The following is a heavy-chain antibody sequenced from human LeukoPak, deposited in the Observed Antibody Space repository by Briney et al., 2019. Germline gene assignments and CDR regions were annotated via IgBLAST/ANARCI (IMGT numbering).Heavy chain of an antibody. D-gene: IGHD5-18*01. CDR3: ARRGYSYGSTGYYFDY. Sequence: PGGSLRLSCAASGFTFSSYAMHWVRQAPGKGLEWVAVISYDGSNKYYADSVKDRFTISRDNSKNTLYLQMNSLRAEDTAVYYCARRGYSYGSTGYYFDYWGQGTLVTVSS. J-gene: IGHJ4*02. CDR1: GFTFSSYA. V-gene: IGHV3-30-3*01. CDR2: ISYDGSNK.